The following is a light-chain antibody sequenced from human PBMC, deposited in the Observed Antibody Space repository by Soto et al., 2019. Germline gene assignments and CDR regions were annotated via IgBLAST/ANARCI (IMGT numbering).Light chain of an antibody. CDR3: TSYASGSSHVV. CDR2: AVN. V-gene: IGLV2-14*01. Sequence: QSALTQPASVSGSPGQSITLSCTGTSSDIGGYDYVSWYQRHPGKAPKLIIYAVNNRPTGVSNRFSGSKSGNTASLTISGLQAEDEADYYCTSYASGSSHVVFGGGTKLTVL. CDR1: SSDIGGYDY. J-gene: IGLJ2*01.